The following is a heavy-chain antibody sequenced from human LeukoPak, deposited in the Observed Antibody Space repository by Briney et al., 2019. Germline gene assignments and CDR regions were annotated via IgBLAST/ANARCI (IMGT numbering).Heavy chain of an antibody. CDR2: IYYSGST. D-gene: IGHD2-15*01. CDR1: GDSISSGGYY. Sequence: PSETLSLTCTVSGDSISSGGYYWSWIRQHPGKGLEWIGYIYYSGSTYYNPSLKSRVTISVDTSKNQFSLKLSSVTAADTAVYYCARYCSGGSCENSFDYWGQGTLVTVSS. J-gene: IGHJ4*02. V-gene: IGHV4-31*03. CDR3: ARYCSGGSCENSFDY.